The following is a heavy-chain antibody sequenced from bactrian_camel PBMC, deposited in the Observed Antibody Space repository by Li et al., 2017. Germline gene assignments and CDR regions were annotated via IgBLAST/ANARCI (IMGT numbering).Heavy chain of an antibody. Sequence: EVQLVESGGGLVQPGESLRLSCAASGFIFRDHYMNWVRQAPGMGLEWVASFSNGGGIDSYADSVKGRFTISRDNAKGTLYLQLNSLKTEDTAMYYCAKHGGYWDVDYWGKGTQVTVS. CDR1: GFIFRDHY. D-gene: IGHD1*01. V-gene: IGHV3S40*01. J-gene: IGHJ7*01. CDR2: FSNGGGID.